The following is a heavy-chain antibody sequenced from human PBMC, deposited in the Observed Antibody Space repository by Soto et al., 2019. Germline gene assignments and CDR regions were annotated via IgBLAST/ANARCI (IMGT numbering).Heavy chain of an antibody. D-gene: IGHD3-22*01. Sequence: ASVKVSCKASGGTFSSYAISWVRQAPGQGLEWMGGIIPIFGTANYAQKFQGRVTITADESTSTAYMELSSLRSEDTAVYYCARDSYYYDSSGYRRPEDYYYYGMDVWGQGTTVTVSS. V-gene: IGHV1-69*13. CDR2: IIPIFGTA. CDR1: GGTFSSYA. J-gene: IGHJ6*02. CDR3: ARDSYYYDSSGYRRPEDYYYYGMDV.